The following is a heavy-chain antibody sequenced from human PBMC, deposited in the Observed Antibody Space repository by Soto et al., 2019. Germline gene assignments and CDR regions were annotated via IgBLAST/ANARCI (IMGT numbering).Heavy chain of an antibody. J-gene: IGHJ4*02. CDR3: AKDGGERLDYFDY. V-gene: IGHV3-9*01. Sequence: GGSLRLSCAASGFTFDDYAMHWVRQAPGKGLEWVSGISWNSGSIGYADSVKGRFTISRDNAKNSLYLQMNSLRAEDTALYYCAKDGGERLDYFDYWGQGTLVTVSS. D-gene: IGHD3-10*01. CDR1: GFTFDDYA. CDR2: ISWNSGSI.